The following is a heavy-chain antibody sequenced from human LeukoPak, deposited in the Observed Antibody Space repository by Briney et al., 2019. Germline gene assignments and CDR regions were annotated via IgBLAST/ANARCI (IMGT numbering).Heavy chain of an antibody. D-gene: IGHD5-18*01. J-gene: IGHJ6*02. CDR3: ATVRRGYSYGIYYYYGMDV. CDR1: GYTLTELS. CDR2: FDPEDGET. Sequence: ASVKVSCKVSGYTLTELSMHWVRQAPGKGLEWMGGFDPEDGETIYVQKFQGRVTKTEDTSTDTAYMELSSLRSEDTAVYYCATVRRGYSYGIYYYYGMDVWGQGTTVTVSS. V-gene: IGHV1-24*01.